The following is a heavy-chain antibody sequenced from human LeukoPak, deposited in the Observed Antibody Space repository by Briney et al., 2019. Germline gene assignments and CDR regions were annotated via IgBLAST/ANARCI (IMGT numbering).Heavy chain of an antibody. J-gene: IGHJ3*02. CDR2: IYYSGST. Sequence: SETLSLTCTVSGGSISSSSYYWGWIRQPPGKGLEWIGSIYYSGSTYYNPSLKSRVTISVDTSKNQFSLKLSSVTAADTAAYYCARDRKNAFDIWGQGTMVTVSS. CDR3: ARDRKNAFDI. CDR1: GGSISSSSYY. D-gene: IGHD1-14*01. V-gene: IGHV4-39*07.